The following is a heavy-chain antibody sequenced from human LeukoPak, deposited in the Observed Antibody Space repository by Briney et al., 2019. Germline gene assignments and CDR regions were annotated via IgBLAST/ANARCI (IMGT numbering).Heavy chain of an antibody. D-gene: IGHD3-22*01. CDR1: GFTFSSYS. Sequence: PGGSLRLSCAASGFTFSSYSMNWVRQAPGKGLEWVSSISSSSSYIYYADSVKGRFTISRDNAKNSLYLQMNSLRAEDTAVYYCASGDSSGLYYYYGMDVRGQGTTVTVSS. V-gene: IGHV3-21*01. CDR3: ASGDSSGLYYYYGMDV. J-gene: IGHJ6*02. CDR2: ISSSSSYI.